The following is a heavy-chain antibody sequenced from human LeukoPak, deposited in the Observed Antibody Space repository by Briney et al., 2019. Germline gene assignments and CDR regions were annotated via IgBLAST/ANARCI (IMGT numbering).Heavy chain of an antibody. D-gene: IGHD2-8*01. Sequence: GESLKISCKGSGYDFSGYWVGWVRQMPGKGLEWMGIIYPGDSQTRYGPSFQGQVTMSADKSISTAYLQWSSLKASDTGIYYCGRHNAPTLHQNWFDPWGQGTLVTVSS. CDR3: GRHNAPTLHQNWFDP. J-gene: IGHJ5*02. V-gene: IGHV5-51*01. CDR2: IYPGDSQT. CDR1: GYDFSGYW.